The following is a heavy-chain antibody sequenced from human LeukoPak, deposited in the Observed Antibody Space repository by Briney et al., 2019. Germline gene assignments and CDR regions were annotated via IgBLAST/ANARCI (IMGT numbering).Heavy chain of an antibody. CDR3: ARVSDY. CDR1: RFTFSSYA. J-gene: IGHJ4*02. Sequence: GGSLRLSCAASRFTFSSYAMHWVRQAPGKGLEWVAVISYGGSNKYYADSVKGRFTISRDNSKNTLYLQMNSLRAEDTAVYHCARVSDYWGQGTLVTVSS. V-gene: IGHV3-30-3*01. CDR2: ISYGGSNK.